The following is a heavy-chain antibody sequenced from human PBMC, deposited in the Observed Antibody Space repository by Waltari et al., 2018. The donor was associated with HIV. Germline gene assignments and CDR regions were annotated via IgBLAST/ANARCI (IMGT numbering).Heavy chain of an antibody. V-gene: IGHV4-61*02. CDR2: SDTSGST. D-gene: IGHD2-21*02. Sequence: QVQLQESGPGLLNPPPTLPPTSTVSVGSISSVSPYRNWIQQPAGKGLEWIGRSDTSGSTKYNPSLKSRVTISVDTSKNQFSLKLNSVTAADTAVYYCARAEGGNSGVHFDYWGQGTLVTVSS. CDR1: VGSISSVSPY. CDR3: ARAEGGNSGVHFDY. J-gene: IGHJ4*02.